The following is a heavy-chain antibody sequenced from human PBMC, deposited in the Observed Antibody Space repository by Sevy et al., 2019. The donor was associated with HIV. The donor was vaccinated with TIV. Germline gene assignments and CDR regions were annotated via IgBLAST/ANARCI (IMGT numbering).Heavy chain of an antibody. Sequence: GGSLRLSCTASGFTFSSYGMHWVRQAPGKGLEWVAFIRYDGSNKYYADSVKGRFTISRDNSSNTLYLKMNSLGAEDTPVYYCAKAPSCGTTYCYYFFIDVWGKGATVTVSS. CDR3: AKAPSCGTTYCYYFFIDV. V-gene: IGHV3-30*02. D-gene: IGHD2-21*01. J-gene: IGHJ6*03. CDR2: IRYDGSNK. CDR1: GFTFSSYG.